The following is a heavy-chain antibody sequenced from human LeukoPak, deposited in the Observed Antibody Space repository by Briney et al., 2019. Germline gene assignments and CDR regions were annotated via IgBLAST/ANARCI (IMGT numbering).Heavy chain of an antibody. J-gene: IGHJ3*02. D-gene: IGHD6-25*01. CDR2: INSNSGGT. V-gene: IGHV1-2*02. CDR3: ASARLGSGLEGAFDI. Sequence: ASVKVSCKASGYSFTGYYIHWVRQAPGQGLEWMGWINSNSGGTNYAQKFQGRVTMTRDTSISTAYMELSRLRSDDTAVYYCASARLGSGLEGAFDIWGQGTMVTVSS. CDR1: GYSFTGYY.